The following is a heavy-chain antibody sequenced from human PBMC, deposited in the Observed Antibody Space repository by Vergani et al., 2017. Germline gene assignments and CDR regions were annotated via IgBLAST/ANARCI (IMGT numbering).Heavy chain of an antibody. CDR2: ISGSGGST. Sequence: VQLVESGGGVVQPGRSLRLSCAASGFTFSSYAMSWVRQAPGKGLEWVSAISGSGGSTYYADSVKGRFTISRDNSKNTLYLQMNSLRAEDTAVYYCAKDRGDYGGLRDDYWGQGTLVTVSS. CDR1: GFTFSSYA. D-gene: IGHD4-23*01. J-gene: IGHJ4*02. CDR3: AKDRGDYGGLRDDY. V-gene: IGHV3-23*04.